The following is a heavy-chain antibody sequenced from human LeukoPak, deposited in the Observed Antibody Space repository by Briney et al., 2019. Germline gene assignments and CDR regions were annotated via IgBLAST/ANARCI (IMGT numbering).Heavy chain of an antibody. D-gene: IGHD7-27*01. CDR2: IYYSGST. Sequence: PSETLSLTCTVSGGSISSSSYYWDWIRQPPGKGLEWIGSIYYSGSTNYNPSLKSRVTISVDTSKNQFSLKLSSVTAADTAVYYCASRKLGNDYWGQGTLVTVSS. CDR3: ASRKLGNDY. J-gene: IGHJ4*02. V-gene: IGHV4-39*07. CDR1: GGSISSSSYY.